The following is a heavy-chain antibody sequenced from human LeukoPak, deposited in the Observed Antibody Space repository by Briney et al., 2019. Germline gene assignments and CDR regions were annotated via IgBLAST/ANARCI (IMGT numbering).Heavy chain of an antibody. CDR3: ARVLYGSGRYANWFDP. Sequence: GGSLRLSCAASGFTFSSYSMNWVRQAPGKGLEWVSSISSSSSYIYYADSVKGRFTISRDNAKNSLYLQMNSLRAEDTAVYYCARVLYGSGRYANWFDPWGQGTLVTVSS. CDR2: ISSSSSYI. CDR1: GFTFSSYS. D-gene: IGHD3-10*01. V-gene: IGHV3-21*01. J-gene: IGHJ5*02.